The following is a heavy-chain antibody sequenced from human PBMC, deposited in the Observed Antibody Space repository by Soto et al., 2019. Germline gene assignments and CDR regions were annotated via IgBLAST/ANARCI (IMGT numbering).Heavy chain of an antibody. CDR3: ARDEYSSGWYTKVRWNYYYYGMDV. D-gene: IGHD6-19*01. CDR2: ISYVGSNK. V-gene: IGHV3-30-3*01. J-gene: IGHJ6*02. CDR1: GFTFSSYA. Sequence: GGSLRLSCAASGFTFSSYAMHWVRQAPGKGLEWVAVISYVGSNKYYADSVKGRFTISRDNSKNTLYLQMNSLRAEDTAVYYCARDEYSSGWYTKVRWNYYYYGMDVWGQGTTVTVSS.